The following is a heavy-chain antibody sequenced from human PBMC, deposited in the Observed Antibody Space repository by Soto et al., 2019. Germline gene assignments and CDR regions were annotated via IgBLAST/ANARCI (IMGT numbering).Heavy chain of an antibody. V-gene: IGHV1-46*01. J-gene: IGHJ3*02. CDR2: INPSGGST. CDR1: GYTFTSYY. Sequence: ASVKVSCKASGYTFTSYYMHWVLQAPGQGLEWMGIINPSGGSTSYAQKFQGRVTMTRDTSTSTVYMELSSLRSEDTAVYYCARGRSLVVVAASDAFDIWGQGTMVTVSS. D-gene: IGHD2-15*01. CDR3: ARGRSLVVVAASDAFDI.